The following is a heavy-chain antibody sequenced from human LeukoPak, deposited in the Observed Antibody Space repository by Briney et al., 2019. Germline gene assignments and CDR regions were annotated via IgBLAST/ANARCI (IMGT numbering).Heavy chain of an antibody. CDR1: GFTFSSYS. Sequence: GGSLRLSCAASGFTFSSYSMNWVRQAPGKGLDGVSSISSSSSYIYYADSVKGRFTISRDNAKNSLCLQMNSLRAEDTAVYYCARDQWLVHPEGVDYYYGMDVWGQGTTVTVSS. CDR2: ISSSSSYI. CDR3: ARDQWLVHPEGVDYYYGMDV. J-gene: IGHJ6*02. V-gene: IGHV3-21*01. D-gene: IGHD6-19*01.